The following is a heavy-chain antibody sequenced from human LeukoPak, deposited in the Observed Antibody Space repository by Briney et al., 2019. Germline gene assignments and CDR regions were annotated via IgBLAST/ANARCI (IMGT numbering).Heavy chain of an antibody. CDR1: GITFSSFG. Sequence: GGSLRLSCAASGITFSSFGMNWVRQAPGKGLEWVSSISSTSTYIYYAESVKGRFTISRDNAKNSLYLQMNSLRAEDTAMYYCARDLFGGGQGTLVTVSS. V-gene: IGHV3-21*01. D-gene: IGHD3-16*01. J-gene: IGHJ4*02. CDR3: ARDLFG. CDR2: ISSTSTYI.